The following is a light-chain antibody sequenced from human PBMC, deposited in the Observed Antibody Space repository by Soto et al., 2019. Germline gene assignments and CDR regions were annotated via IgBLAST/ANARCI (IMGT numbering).Light chain of an antibody. CDR1: SGSIASNY. Sequence: NFMLTQPHSVSESPGKTVIISCTRSSGSIASNYVQWYQQRPGSSPTTVIYEDNQRPSGVPDRFSGSIDSSSNSASLTISGLGNEDEADYFCQSYDATNQVFGGGTKLTVL. CDR3: QSYDATNQV. V-gene: IGLV6-57*01. CDR2: EDN. J-gene: IGLJ3*02.